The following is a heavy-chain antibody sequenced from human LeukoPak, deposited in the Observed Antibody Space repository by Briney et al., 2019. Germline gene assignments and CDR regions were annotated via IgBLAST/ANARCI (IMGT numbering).Heavy chain of an antibody. Sequence: ASVKVSCKASGYNFTGYHLHWVRQAPGQGLEWMGNMNPNSGGTNSAQKFQGRVIMTRDTSISTAYMELRSLRSDDTAVYYCARDYAMVRGVTGYGYWGQGTLVTVSS. J-gene: IGHJ4*02. V-gene: IGHV1-2*02. D-gene: IGHD3-10*01. CDR3: ARDYAMVRGVTGYGY. CDR2: MNPNSGGT. CDR1: GYNFTGYH.